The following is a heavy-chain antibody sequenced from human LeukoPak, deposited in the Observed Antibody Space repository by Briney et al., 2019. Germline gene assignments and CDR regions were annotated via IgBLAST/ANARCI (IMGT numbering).Heavy chain of an antibody. D-gene: IGHD3-22*01. Sequence: GRSLRLSCAASGFTFDDYAMHWVRQAPGKGLEWFSGISWNSGSIGYADAVKGRFTISRDNAKNSLYLQMNSLRAEDTALYYCAKGSSGSYGYYDSSGYLGHFDYWGQGTLVTVSS. J-gene: IGHJ4*02. V-gene: IGHV3-9*01. CDR3: AKGSSGSYGYYDSSGYLGHFDY. CDR1: GFTFDDYA. CDR2: ISWNSGSI.